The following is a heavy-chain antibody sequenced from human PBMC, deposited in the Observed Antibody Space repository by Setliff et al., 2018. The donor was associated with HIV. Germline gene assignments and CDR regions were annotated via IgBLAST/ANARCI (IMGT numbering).Heavy chain of an antibody. V-gene: IGHV3-11*03. J-gene: IGHJ3*01. CDR1: GFTFSDHD. D-gene: IGHD3-22*01. CDR2: ISTRSTST. Sequence: GGSLRLSCAASGFTFSDHDMIWIRQAPGKGLECLSYISTRSTSTNSADSVKGRFTISRDDANNSLHLQMNSLRAEDTAVYYCAKLDYYDYSGSWARKVAIDFWGRGTMVTVSS. CDR3: AKLDYYDYSGSWARKVAIDF.